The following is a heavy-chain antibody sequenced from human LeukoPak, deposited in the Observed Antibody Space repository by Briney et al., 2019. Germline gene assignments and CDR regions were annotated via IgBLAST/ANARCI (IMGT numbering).Heavy chain of an antibody. D-gene: IGHD6-13*01. CDR3: ARYPRLAAAANWFDP. CDR2: IREDESEI. Sequence: GGSLRLSCAASGFTFSSYGMDRVRQAPGKGLEWLANIREDESEINYVDSVKGRFTISRDNARNSLYLQMTSLRPEDTAVYYCARYPRLAAAANWFDPWGQGTLVTVSS. V-gene: IGHV3-7*01. CDR1: GFTFSSYG. J-gene: IGHJ5*02.